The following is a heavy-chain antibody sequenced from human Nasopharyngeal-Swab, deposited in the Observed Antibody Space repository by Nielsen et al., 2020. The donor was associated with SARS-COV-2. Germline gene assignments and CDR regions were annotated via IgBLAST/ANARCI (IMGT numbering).Heavy chain of an antibody. CDR1: GFTFDDYA. CDR2: ISWNSGSI. J-gene: IGHJ5*02. D-gene: IGHD2-15*01. Sequence: GGSLRLSCAASGFTFDDYAMHWVRLAPGKGLEWVSGISWNSGSIGYADSVKGRFTISRDNAKNSLYLQMNSLRAEDTALYYCAKGGYCSGGSCLNWFDPWGQGTLVTVSS. V-gene: IGHV3-9*01. CDR3: AKGGYCSGGSCLNWFDP.